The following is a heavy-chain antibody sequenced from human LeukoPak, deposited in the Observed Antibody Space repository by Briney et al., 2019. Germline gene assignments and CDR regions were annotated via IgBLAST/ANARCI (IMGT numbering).Heavy chain of an antibody. CDR2: IDHRGTA. D-gene: IGHD3-3*01. Sequence: SETLSLTCAVYGASYNAYYWSWIRQPPGKGLEWIGGIDHRGTATYNPSLKSRLTISADASKNQFSLKLNSVTDADTAVYYCAVGITILGVRASFDSWGQGNLVIVSS. V-gene: IGHV4-34*01. CDR3: AVGITILGVRASFDS. CDR1: GASYNAYY. J-gene: IGHJ4*02.